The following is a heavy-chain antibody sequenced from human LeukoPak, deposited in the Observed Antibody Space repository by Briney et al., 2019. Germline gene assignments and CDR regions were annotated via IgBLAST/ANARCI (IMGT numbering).Heavy chain of an antibody. CDR3: AREGGPYRPLDY. V-gene: IGHV4-4*02. Sequence: SETLSLTCGVSGGSISNTNWWTWVRQPPGKRLEWIGGVNLQGSTNYNPSLKSRVAISVDKSENHISLRLTSVTAADTAVYYCAREGGPYRPLDYSGQGTLVTVAS. CDR2: VNLQGST. CDR1: GGSISNTNW. J-gene: IGHJ4*02.